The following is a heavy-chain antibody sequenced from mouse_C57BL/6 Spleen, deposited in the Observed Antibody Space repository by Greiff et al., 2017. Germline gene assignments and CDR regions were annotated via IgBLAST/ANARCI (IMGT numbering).Heavy chain of an antibody. CDR1: GYSITSGYY. J-gene: IGHJ2*01. V-gene: IGHV3-6*01. CDR2: ISYDGSN. CDR3: AREDSSGYQGYFDY. D-gene: IGHD3-2*02. Sequence: ESGPGLVKPSQSLSLTCSVTGYSITSGYYWNWIRQFPGNKLEWMGYISYDGSNNYNPSLKNRISITRDTSKNQFFLKLNSVTTEDTATYYCAREDSSGYQGYFDYWGQGTTLTVSS.